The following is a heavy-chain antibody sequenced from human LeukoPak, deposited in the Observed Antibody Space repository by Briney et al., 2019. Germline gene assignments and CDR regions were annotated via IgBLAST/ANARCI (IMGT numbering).Heavy chain of an antibody. Sequence: GASVKVSCKAFGYTFTSNYMLWVRQAPGQGPEWMGGIRPSGGSTTYDQKLQGRVTLTRDMSTSTDYLELSSLRSEDTAVYYCARDNSVRDEAWWFNPWGQGTLVTVSS. CDR1: GYTFTSNY. D-gene: IGHD5-24*01. J-gene: IGHJ5*02. CDR3: ARDNSVRDEAWWFNP. CDR2: IRPSGGST. V-gene: IGHV1-46*01.